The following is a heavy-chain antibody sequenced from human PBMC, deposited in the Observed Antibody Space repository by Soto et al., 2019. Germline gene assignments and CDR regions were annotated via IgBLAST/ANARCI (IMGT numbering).Heavy chain of an antibody. CDR1: GGSXSSNIYY. V-gene: IGHV4-39*07. J-gene: IGHJ4*02. D-gene: IGHD3-10*01. CDR3: ARAPRGNYGYPSYFDY. Sequence: SETLSLTCTVSGGSXSSNIYYWGWIRQPPGKGLEWIGNIHYSGSTYYDSSLKSRVTISVDTSKNQFSLKLSSVTAADTAVYYCARAPRGNYGYPSYFDYWGQGTLVTVSS. CDR2: IHYSGST.